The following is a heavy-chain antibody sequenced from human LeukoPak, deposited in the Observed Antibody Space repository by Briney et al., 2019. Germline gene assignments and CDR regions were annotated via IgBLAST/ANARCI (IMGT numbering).Heavy chain of an antibody. CDR2: IYHSGST. CDR3: ARMAYSGSYFFDY. V-gene: IGHV4-38-2*01. Sequence: SETLSLTCAVSGYSISSGYYWGWTRQPPGKGVEWIGSIYHSGSTYYNPSLKSRVTISVDTSKNHFSLKLSSVTAADTAVYYCARMAYSGSYFFDYWGQGTLVTVSS. CDR1: GYSISSGYY. D-gene: IGHD1-26*01. J-gene: IGHJ4*02.